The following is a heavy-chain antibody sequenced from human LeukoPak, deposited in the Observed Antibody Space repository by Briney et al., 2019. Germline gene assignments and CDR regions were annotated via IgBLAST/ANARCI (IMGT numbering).Heavy chain of an antibody. J-gene: IGHJ2*01. CDR1: GFTFSTYT. D-gene: IGHD2-21*01. CDR3: VRDAYFAL. CDR2: ISSSSYYI. Sequence: GGSLRLSCTASGFTFSTYTMNWVRQAPGKGLEWVSSISSSSYYIYYADSVKGRFTISRDNAKNSLFLQMNSLRAEDTAMYYCVRDAYFALWGRGTLVTVSS. V-gene: IGHV3-21*01.